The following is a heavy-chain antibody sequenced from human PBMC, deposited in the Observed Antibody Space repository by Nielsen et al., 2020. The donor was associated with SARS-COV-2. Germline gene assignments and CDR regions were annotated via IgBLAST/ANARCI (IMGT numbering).Heavy chain of an antibody. CDR1: GGSISSGGYY. J-gene: IGHJ6*03. D-gene: IGHD6-6*01. CDR3: SRVRSRSSLYYYYLIDV. CDR2: IYYSGST. Sequence: SETLSLTCTVSGGSISSGGYYWSWIRQHPGKGLEWIGYIYYSGSTYYNPSLKSRVTISVDTSKNQFSLKLSSVTAADTAVYYCSRVRSRSSLYYYYLIDVWGKRNTVPVAS. V-gene: IGHV4-31*03.